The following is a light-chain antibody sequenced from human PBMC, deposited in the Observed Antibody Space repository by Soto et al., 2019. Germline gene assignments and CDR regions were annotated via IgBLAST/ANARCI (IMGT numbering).Light chain of an antibody. J-gene: IGKJ4*01. CDR2: TAS. Sequence: SPGTLSVSQGERATLCCGASQSVSSQLAWYQHKPGQAPRFLIHTASIRAPGIPDRFSGSGSGTDFTLTICRLEPEDFAVYYCAQPAESPLPSAGGTKVDI. CDR3: AQPAESPLP. V-gene: IGKV3-20*01. CDR1: QSVSSQ.